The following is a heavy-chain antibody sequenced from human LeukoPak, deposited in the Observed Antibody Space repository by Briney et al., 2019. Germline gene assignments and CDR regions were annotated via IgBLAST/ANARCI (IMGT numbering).Heavy chain of an antibody. J-gene: IGHJ4*02. CDR2: IWYDGSKE. CDR1: GFTFSHYG. Sequence: GGSLTLSCAACGFTFSHYGMHWVPQAPGKGLEWVAIIWYDGSKEYYEDTVKGRFTISRDNSKNTLYLQMNSLRAEDTAVYYCARVTCSGGSCYVGLGIDYWGQGTLVTVSS. CDR3: ARVTCSGGSCYVGLGIDY. V-gene: IGHV3-33*01. D-gene: IGHD2-15*01.